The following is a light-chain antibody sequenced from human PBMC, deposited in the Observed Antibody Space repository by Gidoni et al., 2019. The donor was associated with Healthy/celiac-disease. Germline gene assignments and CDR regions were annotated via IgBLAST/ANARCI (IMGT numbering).Light chain of an antibody. Sequence: EIVLTQSPGTLSLSPGERATLSCRASQSVSSSYLAWYQQKPGQAPRLLIYGASSRATGIPDRFSGSGSGTDFTLTISRLEPEDCAVYYCQQYGSSPRTFGQGTKAGDQT. J-gene: IGKJ2*01. CDR1: QSVSSSY. CDR2: GAS. V-gene: IGKV3-20*01. CDR3: QQYGSSPRT.